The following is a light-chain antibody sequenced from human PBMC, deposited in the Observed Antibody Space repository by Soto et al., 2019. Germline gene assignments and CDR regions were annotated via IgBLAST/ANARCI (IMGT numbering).Light chain of an antibody. CDR3: SSYTRCCYV. V-gene: IGLV2-14*04. CDR1: SSDVGGYNY. J-gene: IGLJ1*01. Sequence: TSSDVGGYNYVSWCQQHPGKAPRLMIYDVSDRPSGVSNRFSGSKSGNTESLTISCLQDENEAYYFCSSYTRCCYVVVTRTKFTVL. CDR2: DVS.